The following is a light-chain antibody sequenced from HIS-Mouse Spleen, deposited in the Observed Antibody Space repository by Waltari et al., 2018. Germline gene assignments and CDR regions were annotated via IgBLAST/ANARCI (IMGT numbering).Light chain of an antibody. V-gene: IGLV3-10*01. CDR1: ALPKKY. CDR3: YSTDSSGNHRV. Sequence: SYELTQPPSVSVSPGQTARITCSGDALPKKYAYWYQQKSGTAPVLVIYEDIKRPSGNPERVSGSSSGTMATLTISGAQVEDEADYYCYSTDSSGNHRVFGGGTKLTVL. J-gene: IGLJ2*01. CDR2: EDI.